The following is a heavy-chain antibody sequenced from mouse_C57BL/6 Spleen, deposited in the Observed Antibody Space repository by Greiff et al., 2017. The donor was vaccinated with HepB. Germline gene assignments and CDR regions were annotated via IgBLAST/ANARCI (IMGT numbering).Heavy chain of an antibody. CDR1: GFTFSSYA. D-gene: IGHD2-10*01. V-gene: IGHV5-4*01. J-gene: IGHJ2*01. Sequence: EVHLVESGGGLVKPGGSLKLSCAASGFTFSSYAMSWVRQTPEKRLEWVATISDGGSYTYYPDNVKGRFTISRDNAKNNLYLQMSHLKSEDTAMYYCARVLLPYYFDYWGQGTTLTVSS. CDR2: ISDGGSYT. CDR3: ARVLLPYYFDY.